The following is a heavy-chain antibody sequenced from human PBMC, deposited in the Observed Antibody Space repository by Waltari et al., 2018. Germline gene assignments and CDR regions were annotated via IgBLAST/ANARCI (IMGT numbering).Heavy chain of an antibody. CDR2: INHSGST. J-gene: IGHJ4*02. V-gene: IGHV4-34*01. Sequence: QVQLQQWGAVLLKPSETLSLTCAVYGGSFSGYYWSWIRQPPGKGLEWIGEINHSGSTDYNPCLKGRVTISVDTSKNQFSLTLSSVTAADTAVYYCARGLTDAITGTTGFDYWGQGTLVTVSS. CDR1: GGSFSGYY. CDR3: ARGLTDAITGTTGFDY. D-gene: IGHD1-7*01.